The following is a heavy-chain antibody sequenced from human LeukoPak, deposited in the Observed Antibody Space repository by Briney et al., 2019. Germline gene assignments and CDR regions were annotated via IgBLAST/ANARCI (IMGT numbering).Heavy chain of an antibody. CDR1: GGSFSGYY. Sequence: SETLSLTCAVYGGSFSGYYWSWIRQPPGKGLEWIGEINHSGSTNYNPSLKSRVTISVDTSKNQFSLKLSSVTAADTAVYYCARFRDAFDIWGQGTMVTVSP. CDR3: ARFRDAFDI. J-gene: IGHJ3*02. V-gene: IGHV4-34*01. CDR2: INHSGST.